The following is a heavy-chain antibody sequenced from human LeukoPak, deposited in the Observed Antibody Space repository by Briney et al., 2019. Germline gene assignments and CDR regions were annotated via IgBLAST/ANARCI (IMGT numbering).Heavy chain of an antibody. Sequence: GGSLRLSCAASGFTFSNYNMNWVSQAPGKGLEWVSYISSGSSTIYYADSVKGRFTISRDNAKNSLYLQMSSLRAEDTAVYYCARDTDCGGDCYAVHDAFDIWGQGTMVTVSS. CDR1: GFTFSNYN. J-gene: IGHJ3*02. CDR3: ARDTDCGGDCYAVHDAFDI. CDR2: ISSGSSTI. D-gene: IGHD2-21*01. V-gene: IGHV3-48*01.